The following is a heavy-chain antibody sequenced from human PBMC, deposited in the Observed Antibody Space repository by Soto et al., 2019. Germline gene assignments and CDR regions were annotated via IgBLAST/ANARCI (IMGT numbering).Heavy chain of an antibody. CDR3: ARDGYTNFDY. CDR1: GGSVSSGSYY. CDR2: IYSSGST. J-gene: IGHJ4*02. D-gene: IGHD5-12*01. Sequence: PSETLSLTCTVSGGSVSSGSYYWSWIRQPPGKGLEWIGYIYSSGSTNYNPSLKSRVTISLDTSKNQFSLKLSSLTASDTAMYYCARDGYTNFDYWGQGTLVTVSS. V-gene: IGHV4-61*01.